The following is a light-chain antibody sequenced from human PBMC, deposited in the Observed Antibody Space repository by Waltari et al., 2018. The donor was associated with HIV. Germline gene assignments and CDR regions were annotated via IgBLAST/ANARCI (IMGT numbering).Light chain of an antibody. CDR2: GKN. CDR3: ASWDDSLNGPV. Sequence: QSVLTQPPSKSGTPGQSVTISCSGSSSNIGRNAVSWFQQFPGKAPKVLIYGKNQRPSGVPDRFSGSKSGTSASLAIGGLQSEDEADYYCASWDDSLNGPVFGGGTTLTVL. V-gene: IGLV1-44*01. CDR1: SSNIGRNA. J-gene: IGLJ2*01.